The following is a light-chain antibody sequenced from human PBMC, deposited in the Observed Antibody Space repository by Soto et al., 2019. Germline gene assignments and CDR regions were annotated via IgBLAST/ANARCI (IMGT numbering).Light chain of an antibody. CDR3: SSYRAISTPI. CDR2: DVS. Sequence: QLVLTQPASVSGSPGQSITISCTGTISDVGAYNFVSWYQQHPGSAPKLMIYDVSNRPSGVSNRFSGSKSGNTASLTISGLQTEDEAEYYCSSYRAISTPIFGGGTKLTVL. J-gene: IGLJ2*01. V-gene: IGLV2-14*03. CDR1: ISDVGAYNF.